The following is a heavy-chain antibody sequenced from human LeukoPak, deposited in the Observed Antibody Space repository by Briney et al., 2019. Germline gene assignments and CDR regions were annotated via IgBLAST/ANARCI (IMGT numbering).Heavy chain of an antibody. CDR1: GFTFSSSD. J-gene: IGHJ3*02. D-gene: IGHD4-17*01. Sequence: GGSLRLSCGASGFTFSSSDMYWVRQAPGKGLEWVAIITHDGTHKDSVDAVKGRFTISRDNSKNTLYLQMNSLRAEDTAVYYCARVTGYGDYPDAFDIWGQGTMVTVSS. CDR2: ITHDGTHK. V-gene: IGHV3-30*03. CDR3: ARVTGYGDYPDAFDI.